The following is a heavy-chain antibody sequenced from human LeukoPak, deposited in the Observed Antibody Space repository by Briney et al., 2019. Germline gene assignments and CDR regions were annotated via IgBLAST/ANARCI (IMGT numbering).Heavy chain of an antibody. D-gene: IGHD3-22*01. Sequence: GGSLRLSCAASGFTFSTYALHWVRQAPGKGLEWVSSISSSSSYIYYADSVKGRFTISRDNAKNSLYLQMNSLRAEDTAVYYCARGIYYDSSGYLGPDWFDPWGQGTLVTVSS. V-gene: IGHV3-21*01. CDR1: GFTFSTYA. CDR3: ARGIYYDSSGYLGPDWFDP. CDR2: ISSSSSYI. J-gene: IGHJ5*02.